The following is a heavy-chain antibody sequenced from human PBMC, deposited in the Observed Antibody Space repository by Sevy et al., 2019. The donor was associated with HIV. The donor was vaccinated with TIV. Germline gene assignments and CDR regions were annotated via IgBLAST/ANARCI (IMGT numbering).Heavy chain of an antibody. CDR3: ARGLQAGSYRAYYYYYYGMDV. CDR2: IWYDGSNK. D-gene: IGHD1-26*01. Sequence: GGSLTLSCAASGFTFSSYGMHWVRQAPGKGLEWVAVIWYDGSNKYYADSVKGRFTISRDNSKNTLYLQMNSLRAEDTAVYYCARGLQAGSYRAYYYYYYGMDVWGQGTTVTVSS. CDR1: GFTFSSYG. J-gene: IGHJ6*02. V-gene: IGHV3-33*01.